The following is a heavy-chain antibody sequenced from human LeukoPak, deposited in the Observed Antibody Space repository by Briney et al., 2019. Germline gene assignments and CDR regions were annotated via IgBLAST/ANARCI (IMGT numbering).Heavy chain of an antibody. CDR3: IRDFRSADL. V-gene: IGHV3-74*01. J-gene: IGHJ5*02. Sequence: GGSLRLSCAASGFTFSSYAMSWVRQPPGKGLVWVSRIYVDGRTTNYADSVKGRFTISRDNAKNTVYLEMNSLSVEDTATYYCIRDFRSADLWGQGPLVTVTS. CDR1: GFTFSSYA. CDR2: IYVDGRTT.